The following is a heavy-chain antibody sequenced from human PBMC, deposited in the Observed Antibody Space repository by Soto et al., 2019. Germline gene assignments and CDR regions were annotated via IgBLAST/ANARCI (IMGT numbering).Heavy chain of an antibody. D-gene: IGHD3-22*01. CDR2: ISYDGSNK. CDR1: GFTFSSYG. J-gene: IGHJ4*02. Sequence: SLRLSCAASGFTFSSYGMHWVRQAPGKGLEWVAVISYDGSNKYYADSVKGRFTISRDNSKNTLYLQMNSLRAEDTAVYYCARGVYYYDSSGEYWGQGTLVTVSS. CDR3: ARGVYYYDSSGEY. V-gene: IGHV3-30*03.